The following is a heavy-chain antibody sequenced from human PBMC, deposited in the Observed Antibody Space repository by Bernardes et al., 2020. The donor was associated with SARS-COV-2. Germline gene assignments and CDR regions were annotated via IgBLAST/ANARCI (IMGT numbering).Heavy chain of an antibody. D-gene: IGHD1-1*01. J-gene: IGHJ4*02. CDR2: FYSSGST. V-gene: IGHV4-39*01. CDR1: GGSIGSIAYY. Sequence: SETLSLTCTVSGGSIGSIAYYWGWVLQPPGKGLEWVATFYSSGSTYYNPSLKSRVTISVDTSKNQFSLKLNSMTAADTAVYYCATSTSLIRFDYWGQGTLVTVSS. CDR3: ATSTSLIRFDY.